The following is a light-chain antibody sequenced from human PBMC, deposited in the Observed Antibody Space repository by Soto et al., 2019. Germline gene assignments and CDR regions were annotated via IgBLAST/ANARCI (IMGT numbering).Light chain of an antibody. CDR2: DAS. Sequence: EMVMTQSPATLSVSPGERATLSCRASQSVSSSNLAWYQQKPGQAPRLLIYDASNRATGIPARFSGSGSGTDFTLTISSLEPEDFAVYYCQQRSNWPPTFGQG. V-gene: IGKV3-11*01. CDR3: QQRSNWPPT. CDR1: QSVSSSN. J-gene: IGKJ5*01.